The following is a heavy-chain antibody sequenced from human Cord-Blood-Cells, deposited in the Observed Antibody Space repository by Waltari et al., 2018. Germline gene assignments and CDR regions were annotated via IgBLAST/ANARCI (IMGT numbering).Heavy chain of an antibody. Sequence: EVQLVQSGAEVKKPGESLKISCKGSGYSFTSYWIGWVRQMPGKGLEWMGIIYPGYSDTRYSPSFQGQVTISADKSISTAYLQWSSLKASDTAMYYCARLVGYCSSTSCYYFDYWGQGTLVTVSS. CDR1: GYSFTSYW. D-gene: IGHD2-2*01. CDR2: IYPGYSDT. CDR3: ARLVGYCSSTSCYYFDY. V-gene: IGHV5-51*01. J-gene: IGHJ4*02.